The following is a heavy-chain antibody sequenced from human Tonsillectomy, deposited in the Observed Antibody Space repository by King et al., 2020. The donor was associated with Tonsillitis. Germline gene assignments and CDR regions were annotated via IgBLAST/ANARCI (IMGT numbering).Heavy chain of an antibody. D-gene: IGHD3-3*01. CDR1: GYTFTGCF. CDR2: INPNSGGT. J-gene: IGHJ4*02. CDR3: ARAGNYDVWSAYRPGYY. V-gene: IGHV1-2*02. Sequence: VQLVESGAEVKKPGASVKVSCKASGYTFTGCFVHGVRQAPGQGLKWMGWINPNSGGTNYAQMFQGRVTMTRDMSISTAYLDLTRLTYDDTAVYYCARAGNYDVWSAYRPGYYWGQGTLVTVSS.